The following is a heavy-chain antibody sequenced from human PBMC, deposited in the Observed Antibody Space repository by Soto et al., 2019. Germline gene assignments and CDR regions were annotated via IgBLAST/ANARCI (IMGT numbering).Heavy chain of an antibody. J-gene: IGHJ4*02. CDR1: GFTFSSYW. CDR3: ARVDVVYYFDY. D-gene: IGHD2-15*01. CDR2: IKQDGSEK. V-gene: IGHV3-7*01. Sequence: EVQLVESGGGLVQPGGSLRLSCAASGFTFSSYWMSWVRQAPGKGLEWVANIKQDGSEKYYVDSVKGRFTISRDNAKNSLYLQMNSLRAEDTAVYYSARVDVVYYFDYWGQGTLVTVSS.